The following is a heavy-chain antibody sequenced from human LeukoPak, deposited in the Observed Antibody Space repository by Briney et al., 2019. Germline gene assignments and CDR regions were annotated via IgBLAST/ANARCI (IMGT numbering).Heavy chain of an antibody. CDR3: AKDRNHGGNSAFGAFDI. CDR1: GFTFDDYA. D-gene: IGHD4-23*01. Sequence: GGSLRLSCAASGFTFDDYAMHWVRQAPGKGLEWVSGISWNSGSIGYADSVKGRFTISRDNAKNSLYLQMNSLRAEDMALYYCAKDRNHGGNSAFGAFDIWGQGTMVTVSS. CDR2: ISWNSGSI. J-gene: IGHJ3*02. V-gene: IGHV3-9*03.